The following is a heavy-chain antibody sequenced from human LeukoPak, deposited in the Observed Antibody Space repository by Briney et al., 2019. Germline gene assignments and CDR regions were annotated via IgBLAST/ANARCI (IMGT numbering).Heavy chain of an antibody. J-gene: IGHJ4*02. V-gene: IGHV4-59*01. CDR1: GGSISSYY. CDR3: AREGGLAAAGTLDY. Sequence: PAETLSLTCTVSGGSISSYYWSWIRQPPGKRLEWIGYIYYSGSTNYNPSLKSRVTISVDTSKNQFSLKLSSVTAADTAVYYCAREGGLAAAGTLDYWGQGTLVTVSS. D-gene: IGHD6-13*01. CDR2: IYYSGST.